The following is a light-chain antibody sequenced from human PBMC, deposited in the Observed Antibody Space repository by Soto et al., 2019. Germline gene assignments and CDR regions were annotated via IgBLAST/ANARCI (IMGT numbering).Light chain of an antibody. CDR3: QSYDSGISV. V-gene: IGLV6-57*03. CDR1: SGSIASKY. Sequence: NFMLTQPHSVSESPGKTVTISCTRSSGSIASKYVQWYQQRPGSAPTTVIYEDKQRPSGVPDRFSGSIDSSSNSASLTISGLKTADGADYYCQSYDSGISVFGGGTKLTVL. CDR2: EDK. J-gene: IGLJ3*02.